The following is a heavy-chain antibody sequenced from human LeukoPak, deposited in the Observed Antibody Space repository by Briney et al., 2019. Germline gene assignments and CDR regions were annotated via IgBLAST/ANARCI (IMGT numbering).Heavy chain of an antibody. Sequence: GASVKVSCKASGYAFTSYTINWVRQAPGQGLAWMGWISTNTGNPTYAQGFTGRFVFSLDTSVSTAYLQISSLKAEDTAVYYCARDLTTMVRGVIKDLGYWGQGTLVTVSS. CDR1: GYAFTSYT. D-gene: IGHD3-10*01. V-gene: IGHV7-4-1*02. CDR2: ISTNTGNP. J-gene: IGHJ4*02. CDR3: ARDLTTMVRGVIKDLGY.